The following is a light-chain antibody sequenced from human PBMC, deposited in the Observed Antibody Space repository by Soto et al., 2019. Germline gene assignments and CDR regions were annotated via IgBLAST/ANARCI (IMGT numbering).Light chain of an antibody. CDR3: QQYKSWPYT. J-gene: IGKJ2*01. V-gene: IGKV3-15*01. CDR1: QSISDK. CDR2: GAS. Sequence: EIVMNQSPVTLSVSPGERVTLSCRASQSISDKSAWYQQKPGQAPRLLMFGASTRATGIPARFSGSGSGTDFTRTITGLQSEDFAVYYCQQYKSWPYTFGQGTKLEIK.